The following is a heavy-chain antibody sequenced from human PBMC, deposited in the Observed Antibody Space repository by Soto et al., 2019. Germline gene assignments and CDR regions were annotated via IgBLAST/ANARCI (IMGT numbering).Heavy chain of an antibody. CDR3: AREGPHRYYYDSSGESDAFDI. V-gene: IGHV3-21*01. D-gene: IGHD3-22*01. CDR2: ISSSSSYI. Sequence: PGGSLSLTCAASGFTFSGYSMKLVGRAPGKGLKGISSISSSSSYIYYADSVKGRFTISRDNAKNSLYLQMNSLRAEDTAVYYCAREGPHRYYYDSSGESDAFDIWGQGTMVTVSS. J-gene: IGHJ3*02. CDR1: GFTFSGYS.